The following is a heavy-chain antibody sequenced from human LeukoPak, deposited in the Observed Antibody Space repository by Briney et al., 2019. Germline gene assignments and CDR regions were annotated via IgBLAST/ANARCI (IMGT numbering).Heavy chain of an antibody. J-gene: IGHJ4*02. D-gene: IGHD6-6*01. CDR2: VYYTGST. CDR1: GGSVSNYY. Sequence: PSETLSLTCSVSGGSVSNYYWSWIRQPPGKGLEWIGYVYYTGSTNYNPSLKSRVTMFEDKSKNQFSLRLYSVTVADTAVYYCARHFAYSSSAYFDYWGQGSLVTVSS. V-gene: IGHV4-59*08. CDR3: ARHFAYSSSAYFDY.